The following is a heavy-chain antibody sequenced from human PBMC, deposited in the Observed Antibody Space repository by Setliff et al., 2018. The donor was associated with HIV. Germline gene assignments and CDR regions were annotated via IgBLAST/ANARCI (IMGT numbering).Heavy chain of an antibody. CDR3: ARDPTYSSSWYYFDY. CDR1: GFTFSNYY. D-gene: IGHD6-13*01. Sequence: GGSLRLSCAASGFTFSNYYMSWIRQAPGKELEWVSYISSRGRTIYYADSVKGRFTISRDNAKNSLYLQMNSLRAEDTAVYYCARDPTYSSSWYYFDYGGQGTLVTVSS. V-gene: IGHV3-11*01. CDR2: ISSRGRTI. J-gene: IGHJ4*02.